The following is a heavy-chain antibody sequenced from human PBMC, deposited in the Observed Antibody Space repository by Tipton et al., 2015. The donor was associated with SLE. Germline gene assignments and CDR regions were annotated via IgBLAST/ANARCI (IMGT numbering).Heavy chain of an antibody. V-gene: IGHV4-34*01. CDR3: ARAQEAAFDI. J-gene: IGHJ3*02. CDR2: INHSGST. Sequence: TLSLTCAAYGGSFSGYYWSWIRQPPGKGLEWIGEINHSGSTNYNPSLKSRVTISVDTSKNQFSLKLSSVTAADTAVYYCARAQEAAFDIWGQGTMVTVSS. CDR1: GGSFSGYY.